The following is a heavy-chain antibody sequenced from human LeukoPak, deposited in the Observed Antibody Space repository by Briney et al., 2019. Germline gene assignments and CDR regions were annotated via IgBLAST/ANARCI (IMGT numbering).Heavy chain of an antibody. CDR3: ARGRYFDWVFYFDL. CDR1: GGPIRSYY. V-gene: IGHV4-4*09. Sequence: SETLSLTCTVSGGPIRSYYWSWIRQPPGKGLEWIGYIYTSGSTNYNPSLESRVTISVDTSKNQFSLKLSSVTAADTAVYYCARGRYFDWVFYFDLWGQGTLVTVFS. J-gene: IGHJ4*02. D-gene: IGHD3-9*01. CDR2: IYTSGST.